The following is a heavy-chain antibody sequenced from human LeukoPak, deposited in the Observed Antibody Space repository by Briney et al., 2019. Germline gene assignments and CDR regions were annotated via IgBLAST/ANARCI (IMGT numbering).Heavy chain of an antibody. CDR3: ARQFTGTVDY. CDR2: INHSGST. Sequence: SETLSLTCAVYGGSFSGYYWSWIRQPPGKGLEWIGEINHSGSTNYNPSLKSRVTISVDTSKNQFPLKLSSVTAADTAVYYCARQFTGTVDYWGQGTLVTVSS. D-gene: IGHD1-7*01. V-gene: IGHV4-34*01. CDR1: GGSFSGYY. J-gene: IGHJ4*02.